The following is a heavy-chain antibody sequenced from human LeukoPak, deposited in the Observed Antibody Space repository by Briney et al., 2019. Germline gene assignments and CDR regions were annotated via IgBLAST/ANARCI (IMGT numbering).Heavy chain of an antibody. CDR1: GFTFSSYA. Sequence: PGRSLRLSCAASGFTFSSYAMSWVRQAPGKGLEWVSAISGSGGSTYYADSVKGRFTISRDNSKNTLYLQMNSLRAEDTAVYYCAKALLEWLLFTAFDIWGQGTMVTVSS. V-gene: IGHV3-23*01. D-gene: IGHD3-3*01. J-gene: IGHJ3*02. CDR3: AKALLEWLLFTAFDI. CDR2: ISGSGGST.